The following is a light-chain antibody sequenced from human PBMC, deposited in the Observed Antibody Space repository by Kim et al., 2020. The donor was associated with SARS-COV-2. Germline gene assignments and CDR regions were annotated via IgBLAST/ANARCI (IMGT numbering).Light chain of an antibody. CDR2: DVN. CDR3: ISFTTISTWV. Sequence: QSALTQPASVSGSPGQSITISCIGTTSDVGDFKYVSWYQHHPGKAPRLLIYDVNKRPSGVSNRFSGSKSGSTASLTISGLQAEDGADYYCISFTTISTWVFGGGTQLTVL. J-gene: IGLJ3*02. CDR1: TSDVGDFKY. V-gene: IGLV2-14*03.